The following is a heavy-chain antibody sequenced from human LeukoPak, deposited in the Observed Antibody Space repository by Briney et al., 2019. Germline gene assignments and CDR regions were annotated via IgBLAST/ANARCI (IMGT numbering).Heavy chain of an antibody. CDR1: GYTFSSYG. Sequence: ASVKVSCKASGYTFSSYGVTWVRQAPGQGLEWMGWISAYTGKTNYAQKLQGRVTMTTDTSTSTAYMELSSLRSEDTAVYYCATGTRGYSSPFDYWGQGTLVTVSS. CDR3: ATGTRGYSSPFDY. CDR2: ISAYTGKT. D-gene: IGHD5-18*01. J-gene: IGHJ4*02. V-gene: IGHV1-18*01.